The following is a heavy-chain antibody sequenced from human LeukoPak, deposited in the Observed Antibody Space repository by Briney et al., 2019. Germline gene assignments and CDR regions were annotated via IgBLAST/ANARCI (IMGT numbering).Heavy chain of an antibody. CDR3: ARGTAVAIPFDY. V-gene: IGHV4-59*01. CDR2: IYYSGST. J-gene: IGHJ4*02. D-gene: IGHD6-19*01. Sequence: SETLSLTCTVSGGSISSYYWSWIRQPPGKGLEWIGYIYYSGSTNYNPSLESRVTISVDTSKNQFSLRLSSVTAADTAVYYCARGTAVAIPFDYWGQGTLVTVSS. CDR1: GGSISSYY.